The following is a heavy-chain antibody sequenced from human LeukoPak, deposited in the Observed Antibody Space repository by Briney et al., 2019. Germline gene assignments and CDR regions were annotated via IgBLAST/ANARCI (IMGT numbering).Heavy chain of an antibody. CDR2: MKVDGSDI. D-gene: IGHD2-21*01. CDR1: GFTFTNDF. CDR3: ANSLL. V-gene: IGHV3-7*01. J-gene: IGHJ4*02. Sequence: GGSLRLSCAASGFTFTNDFMTWVRQAPGKGLEWVANMKVDGSDIHYVDSVKGRFTISSDNARNSLYLQMNTLRAEDTAVYYCANSLLGGQGTLVTVSS.